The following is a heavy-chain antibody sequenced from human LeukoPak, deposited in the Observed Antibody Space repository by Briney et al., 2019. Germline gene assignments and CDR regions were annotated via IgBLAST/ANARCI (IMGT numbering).Heavy chain of an antibody. Sequence: GGSLRLSCAASGLAFSTYSMSWVRQAPGKGLYWVSGISASGSSTYYADSVKGRFTISRDNAKNSLYLQMNSLRAEDTAVYYCARDPIAVAVVFDYWGQGTLVTVSS. CDR1: GLAFSTYS. CDR2: ISASGSST. CDR3: ARDPIAVAVVFDY. D-gene: IGHD6-19*01. V-gene: IGHV3-23*01. J-gene: IGHJ4*02.